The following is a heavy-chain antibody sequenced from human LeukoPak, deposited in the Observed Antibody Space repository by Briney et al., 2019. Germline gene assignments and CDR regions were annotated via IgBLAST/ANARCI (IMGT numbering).Heavy chain of an antibody. CDR1: GFTFSSYG. CDR2: ISGSGGST. D-gene: IGHD3-22*01. Sequence: GGSLRLSCVTSGFTFSSYGMHWVRQAPGKGLEWVSAISGSGGSTYYADSVKGRFTISRDNSKNTLYLQMNSLRAEDTAVYYCGRGAMIVVASDYWGQGTLVTVSS. J-gene: IGHJ4*02. V-gene: IGHV3-23*01. CDR3: GRGAMIVVASDY.